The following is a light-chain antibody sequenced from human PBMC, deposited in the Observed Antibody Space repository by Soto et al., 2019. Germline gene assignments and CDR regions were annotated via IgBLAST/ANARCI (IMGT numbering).Light chain of an antibody. V-gene: IGKV3-20*01. Sequence: EIVLTQSPGTLSLSPGYRATLSCRASQSVNSDSLAWYQQKPGQGPRLLMYRAFSRATGIPDRFSGSGSGTEFTLTISRLEPEDFTVYYCQYYGNSPLFTFGPGTKVDIK. CDR3: QYYGNSPLFT. CDR1: QSVNSDS. J-gene: IGKJ3*01. CDR2: RAF.